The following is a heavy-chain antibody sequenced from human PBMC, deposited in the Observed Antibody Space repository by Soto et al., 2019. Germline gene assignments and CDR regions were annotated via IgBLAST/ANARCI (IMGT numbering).Heavy chain of an antibody. Sequence: EVQLVESGGGLVQPGGSLRLSCAASGFTFSSYWMSWVRQAPGKGLEWVANIKQDGSEKYYVDSVKGRFTISRDNAKNSLYLQMHGLRAEDTAVYYCARVPQRRRYCSSTSCYSVWGQGTLVTVSS. CDR2: IKQDGSEK. CDR3: ARVPQRRRYCSSTSCYSV. J-gene: IGHJ4*02. D-gene: IGHD2-2*01. CDR1: GFTFSSYW. V-gene: IGHV3-7*01.